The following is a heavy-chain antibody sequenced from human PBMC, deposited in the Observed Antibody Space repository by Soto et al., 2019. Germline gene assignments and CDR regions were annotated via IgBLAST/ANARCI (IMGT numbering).Heavy chain of an antibody. CDR1: GFTFSSYS. V-gene: IGHV3-21*01. Sequence: EVQLVESGGGLVKPGGSPRLSCAASGFTFSSYSMNWVRQAPGKGLEWVSSISSSSSYIYYADSVKGRFTISRDNAKNSLYLQMNSLRAEDTAVYYCAREMMAYYFDYWGQGTLVTVSS. J-gene: IGHJ4*02. D-gene: IGHD3-16*01. CDR2: ISSSSSYI. CDR3: AREMMAYYFDY.